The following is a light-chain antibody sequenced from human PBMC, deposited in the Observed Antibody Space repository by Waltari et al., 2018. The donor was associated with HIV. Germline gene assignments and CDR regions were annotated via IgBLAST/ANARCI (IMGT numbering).Light chain of an antibody. Sequence: SYVLPQPPSVSVAPGQTARITCGGSSIGSKSVHWYRQKPGQAPVLVVSDDSDRPSGIPERFSGSKSGNTATLTISRVEAGDEADYYCQVWYSLTDPVVFGGGTKLTVL. CDR2: DDS. J-gene: IGLJ2*01. V-gene: IGLV3-21*02. CDR1: SIGSKS. CDR3: QVWYSLTDPVV.